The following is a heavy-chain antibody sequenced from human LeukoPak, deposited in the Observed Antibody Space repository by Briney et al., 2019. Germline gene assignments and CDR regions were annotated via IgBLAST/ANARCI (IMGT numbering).Heavy chain of an antibody. Sequence: GGSLRLSCAASGFTFSSYSMNWVRQAPGKGLEWVSFISSSSSYIYYADSVKGRFTISRDNAKNSLYLQMNSLRAEDTALYYCARGGSRQPFDYWGQGTLVTVSS. J-gene: IGHJ4*02. CDR1: GFTFSSYS. V-gene: IGHV3-21*04. CDR2: ISSSSSYI. CDR3: ARGGSRQPFDY. D-gene: IGHD1-26*01.